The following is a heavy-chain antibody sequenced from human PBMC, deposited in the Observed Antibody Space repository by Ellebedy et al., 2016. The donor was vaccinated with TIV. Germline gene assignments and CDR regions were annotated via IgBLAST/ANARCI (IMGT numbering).Heavy chain of an antibody. CDR3: ARVSTSCYTS. CDR2: ISSSSSYI. Sequence: GGSLRLXXAASGFTFGSYSMNWVRQAPGKGLEWVSSISSSSSYIYYADSVKGRFTISRDNAKNSLYLQMNSLRAEDTAVYYCARVSTSCYTSWGQGTLVTVSS. D-gene: IGHD2-2*02. J-gene: IGHJ4*02. V-gene: IGHV3-21*01. CDR1: GFTFGSYS.